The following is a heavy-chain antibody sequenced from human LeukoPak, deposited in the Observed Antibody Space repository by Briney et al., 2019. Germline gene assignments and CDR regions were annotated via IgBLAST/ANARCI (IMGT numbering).Heavy chain of an antibody. V-gene: IGHV1-18*04. CDR2: ISAYNGNT. CDR3: ARDLLVRGVTISLPFDY. Sequence: EASVKVSCKGSGYIFSDYYIHWVRQAPGQGLEWMGWISAYNGNTNYAQKLQGRVTMTTDTSTSTAYMELRSLRSDDTAVYYCARDLLVRGVTISLPFDYWGQGTLVTVSS. J-gene: IGHJ4*02. D-gene: IGHD3-10*01. CDR1: GYIFSDYY.